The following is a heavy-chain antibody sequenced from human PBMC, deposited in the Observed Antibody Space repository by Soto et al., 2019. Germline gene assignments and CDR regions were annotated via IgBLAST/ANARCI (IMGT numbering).Heavy chain of an antibody. D-gene: IGHD3-3*01. J-gene: IGHJ4*02. CDR2: ISGSGGST. V-gene: IGHV3-23*01. CDR3: AKDRQVHVLRFLGWLFKPGFDY. CDR1: GFTFSSYA. Sequence: PGGSLRLSCAASGFTFSSYAMSWVRQAPGKGLEWVSAISGSGGSTYYADSVKGRFTISRDNSKNTLYLQMNSLRAEDTAVYYCAKDRQVHVLRFLGWLFKPGFDYWGQGTLVTVPQ.